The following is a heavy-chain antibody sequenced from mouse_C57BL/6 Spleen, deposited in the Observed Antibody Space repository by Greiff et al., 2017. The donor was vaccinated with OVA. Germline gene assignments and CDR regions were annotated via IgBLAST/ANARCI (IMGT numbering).Heavy chain of an antibody. J-gene: IGHJ4*01. CDR3: ARLGRGYYAMDY. Sequence: QVQLQQSGAELVKPGASVKISCKASGYAFSSYWMNWVKQRPGKGLEWIGQIYPGDGDTNYNGKFKGKATLTADKSSSTAYMQLSSLTSEDSAVYFCARLGRGYYAMDYWCQGTSVTVSS. CDR1: GYAFSSYW. CDR2: IYPGDGDT. V-gene: IGHV1-80*01.